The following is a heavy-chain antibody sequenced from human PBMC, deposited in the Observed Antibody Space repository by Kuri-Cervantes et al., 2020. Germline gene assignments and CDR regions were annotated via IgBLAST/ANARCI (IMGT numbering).Heavy chain of an antibody. CDR1: GFTFSSYS. CDR3: ATGYSNGMDV. CDR2: ISSSGSTI. Sequence: ETLSLTCAASGFTFSSYSMNWVRQAPGKGLEWVSYISSSGSTIYYADSVKGRFTISRDNAKNSLYLQMNSLRAEDTAVYYCATGYSNGMDVWGQGTTVTVSS. D-gene: IGHD1-1*01. J-gene: IGHJ6*02. V-gene: IGHV3-48*04.